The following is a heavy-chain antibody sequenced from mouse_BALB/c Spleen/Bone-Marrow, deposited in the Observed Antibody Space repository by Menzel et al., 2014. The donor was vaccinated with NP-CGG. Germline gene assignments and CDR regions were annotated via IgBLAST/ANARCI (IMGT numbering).Heavy chain of an antibody. CDR1: GYSFTGYF. CDR2: INPYNGDS. Sequence: VQLQHSGPELVKPGAPVKISCKASGYSFTGYFMNWVIQSHGKSLEWIGRINPYNGDSFYNQKFKGKATLTVDKSSSTAHMELRSLASEDSAVYYCARVTTDWYFDVWGAGTTVTVSS. V-gene: IGHV1-20*02. J-gene: IGHJ1*01. CDR3: ARVTTDWYFDV. D-gene: IGHD1-1*01.